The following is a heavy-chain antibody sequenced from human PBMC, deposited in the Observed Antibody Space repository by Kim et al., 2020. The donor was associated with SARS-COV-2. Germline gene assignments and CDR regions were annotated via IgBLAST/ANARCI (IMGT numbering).Heavy chain of an antibody. CDR2: IYYRGST. D-gene: IGHD3-10*02. CDR3: ARHVRVYDSDSRFFDF. Sequence: SETLSLTCTVSGGSISSGSYYWGWIRQPPGKGLEWIGSIYYRGSTFSNASLKSRLTISVDASRNQFSLRLSSVTAADTATYFCARHVRVYDSDSRFFDF. CDR1: GGSISSGSYY. V-gene: IGHV4-39*01. J-gene: IGHJ5*01.